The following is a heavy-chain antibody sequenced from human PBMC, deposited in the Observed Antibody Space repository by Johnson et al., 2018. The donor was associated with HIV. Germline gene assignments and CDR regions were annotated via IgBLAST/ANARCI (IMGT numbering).Heavy chain of an antibody. CDR1: GFTFSSYA. CDR3: ASSWFGELSYAFDI. CDR2: ISYDGSDK. J-gene: IGHJ3*02. D-gene: IGHD3-10*01. Sequence: HVQLVESGGGVVQPGRSLRLSCAGSGFTFSSYAMHWVRQAPAKGLQWVAVISYDGSDKDYADSVKGRFTISRDSSKNTLYLQMNSLRAEDTAVYYCASSWFGELSYAFDIWGQGTMVTVSS. V-gene: IGHV3-30*04.